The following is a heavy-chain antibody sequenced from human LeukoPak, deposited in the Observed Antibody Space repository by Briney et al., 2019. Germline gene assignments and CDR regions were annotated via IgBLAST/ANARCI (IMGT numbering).Heavy chain of an antibody. CDR3: ARDYYDSSGNPDSFDY. Sequence: ASVKVSCKASGYTFTSYGISWVRQAPEQGLEWMGWISAYNGNTNYAQKLQGRVTMTTDTSTSTAYMELRSLRSDDTAVYYCARDYYDSSGNPDSFDYWGQGTLVTVSS. CDR1: GYTFTSYG. J-gene: IGHJ4*02. V-gene: IGHV1-18*01. CDR2: ISAYNGNT. D-gene: IGHD3-22*01.